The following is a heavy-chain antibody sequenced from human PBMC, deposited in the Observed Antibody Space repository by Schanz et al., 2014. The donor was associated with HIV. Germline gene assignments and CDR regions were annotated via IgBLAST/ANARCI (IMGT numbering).Heavy chain of an antibody. Sequence: QVQLVESGGGVVQPGRSLRLSCAASGFTFNSYGMHWVRPAPGKGLEWGAVISYDGSHKYFADSVKGRFTISRDNSKHTLYLQMNSLRAEDTAVYYCAKDLHEVLWFGETYYGMDVWGQGTTVTVSS. D-gene: IGHD3-10*01. J-gene: IGHJ6*02. CDR2: ISYDGSHK. CDR1: GFTFNSYG. V-gene: IGHV3-30*18. CDR3: AKDLHEVLWFGETYYGMDV.